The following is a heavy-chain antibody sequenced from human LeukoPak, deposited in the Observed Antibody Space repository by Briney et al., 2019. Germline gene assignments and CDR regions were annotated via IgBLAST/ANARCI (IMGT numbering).Heavy chain of an antibody. CDR3: AKDRLGATDF. V-gene: IGHV3-23*01. CDR1: EFTFSSYA. CDR2: IINSDGST. Sequence: GGSLRLSCAASEFTFSSYAVSWVRQAPGKGLEWVSTIINSDGSTFYADSVKGRFTISRDNSMNTLYLQMKSLRAEDTAVYYCAKDRLGATDFWGQGTLVTVSS. D-gene: IGHD1-26*01. J-gene: IGHJ4*02.